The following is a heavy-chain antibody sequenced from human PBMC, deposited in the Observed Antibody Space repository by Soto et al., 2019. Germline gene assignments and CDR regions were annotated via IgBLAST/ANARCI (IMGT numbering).Heavy chain of an antibody. V-gene: IGHV1-46*01. CDR2: INPSGGST. D-gene: IGHD3-10*01. J-gene: IGHJ5*02. CDR3: ATEFTMVREGNWFDP. Sequence: ASVKVSCKASGYTFTSYYMHWVRQAPGQGLEWMGIINPSGGSTSYAQKFQGRVTMTRDTSTSTVYMELSSLRSEDTAVYYCATEFTMVREGNWFDPWGQGTLVTVSS. CDR1: GYTFTSYY.